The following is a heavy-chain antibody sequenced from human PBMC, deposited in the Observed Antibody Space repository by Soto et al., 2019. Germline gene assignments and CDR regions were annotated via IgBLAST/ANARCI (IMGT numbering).Heavy chain of an antibody. V-gene: IGHV1-69*06. D-gene: IGHD4-17*01. CDR3: ALAEDYGDYVNYYYYGMDV. CDR2: IIPIFGTA. Sequence: QVQLVQSGAEVKKPGSSVKVSCKASGGTFSSYAISWVRQAPGQGLEWMGGIIPIFGTANYAQKFQGRVTITADKSTSTAYMELSSLRSEDTAVYYCALAEDYGDYVNYYYYGMDVWGQGTTVTVSS. CDR1: GGTFSSYA. J-gene: IGHJ6*02.